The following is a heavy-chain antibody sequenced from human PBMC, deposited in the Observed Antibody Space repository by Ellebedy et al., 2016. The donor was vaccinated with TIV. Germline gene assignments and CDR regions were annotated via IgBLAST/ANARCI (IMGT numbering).Heavy chain of an antibody. D-gene: IGHD3-22*01. CDR1: GFTFDAYG. CDR3: AKDAGRESYYPFLSYYFDY. CDR2: ISYDGDNT. J-gene: IGHJ4*02. V-gene: IGHV3-30*18. Sequence: GESLKISXAASGFTFDAYGMHWVRQAPGKGLEWVAGISYDGDNTNYGDSMKGRLTVSRDNSKSTLYLQMNSLRAEDTAVYYCAKDAGRESYYPFLSYYFDYWGRGTLVTVSS.